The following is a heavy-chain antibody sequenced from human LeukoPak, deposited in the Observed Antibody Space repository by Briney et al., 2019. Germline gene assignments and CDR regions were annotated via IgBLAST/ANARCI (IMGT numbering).Heavy chain of an antibody. CDR1: GFTFSSYG. CDR3: ARDRYYYDSSSISYYYYMDV. Sequence: GGSLRLSCAASGFTFSSYGMHWVRQAPGKGLEWVAVISYDGSNKYYADSVKGRFTISRDNAKNSLYLQMNSLRAEDTAVYYCARDRYYYDSSSISYYYYMDVWGKGTTVTVSS. CDR2: ISYDGSNK. V-gene: IGHV3-30*03. D-gene: IGHD3-22*01. J-gene: IGHJ6*03.